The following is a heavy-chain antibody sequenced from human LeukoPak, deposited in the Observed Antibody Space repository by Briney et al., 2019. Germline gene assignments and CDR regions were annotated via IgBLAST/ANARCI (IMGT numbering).Heavy chain of an antibody. V-gene: IGHV3-20*04. CDR3: ARASSSGYYLHFDY. CDR1: GFTFDDYG. Sequence: PGGSLRLSCAASGFTFDDYGMSWVRQAPGKGLEWVSGINWSGGSTGYADSVKGRFTISRDNAKNSLYLQMNSLRAEDTALYYCARASSSGYYLHFDYWGQGTLVTVSS. CDR2: INWSGGST. D-gene: IGHD3-22*01. J-gene: IGHJ4*02.